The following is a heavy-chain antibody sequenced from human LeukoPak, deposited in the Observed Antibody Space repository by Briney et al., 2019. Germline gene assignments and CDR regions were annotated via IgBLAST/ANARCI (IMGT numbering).Heavy chain of an antibody. Sequence: PSQTLSLTCTVSGGSINSGDYYWSWIRQPPGKGLEWIGYIYCSGTTYYNPSLKSRVSISVDTSKNQFSLKLNSVTAADTAVYYCARVRYCSSPTCYTDNWFDPWGQGTLVTVSS. D-gene: IGHD2-2*02. CDR3: ARVRYCSSPTCYTDNWFDP. CDR2: IYCSGTT. V-gene: IGHV4-30-4*01. CDR1: GGSINSGDYY. J-gene: IGHJ5*02.